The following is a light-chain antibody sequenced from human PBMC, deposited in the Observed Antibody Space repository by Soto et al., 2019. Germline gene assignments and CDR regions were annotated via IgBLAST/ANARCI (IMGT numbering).Light chain of an antibody. Sequence: QSALTQPRSVSGSPGQSVTISCTGTSSAVGNYNYVSWYQQHPDKAPKLMIHDVSKRPSGVPDRFSGSKSGNTASLTISGLQAEDEADYYCCSYAGGYTWVFGGGTKLTVL. CDR3: CSYAGGYTWV. V-gene: IGLV2-11*01. CDR2: DVS. J-gene: IGLJ3*02. CDR1: SSAVGNYNY.